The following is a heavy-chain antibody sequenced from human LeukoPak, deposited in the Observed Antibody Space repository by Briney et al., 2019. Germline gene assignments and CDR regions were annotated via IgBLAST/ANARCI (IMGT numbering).Heavy chain of an antibody. D-gene: IGHD3-3*01. CDR1: GFTFSSYA. V-gene: IGHV3-48*02. Sequence: GGSLRLSCAASGFTFSSYAMSWVRQAPGKGLEWISYISSGSSTMYYADSLKGRFTISRDNAKNSLYLQMNSLRDEDTAVYYCARAPRRITIFGVVIIPPDYYYYGMDVWGQGTTVTVSS. CDR2: ISSGSSTM. CDR3: ARAPRRITIFGVVIIPPDYYYYGMDV. J-gene: IGHJ6*02.